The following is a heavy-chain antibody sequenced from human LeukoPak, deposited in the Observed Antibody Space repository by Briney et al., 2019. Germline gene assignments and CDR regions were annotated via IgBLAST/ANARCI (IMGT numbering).Heavy chain of an antibody. J-gene: IGHJ3*02. CDR3: AKDGRWGDAFDI. Sequence: PGGSLRLSCAASGFTFNTFGMHWVRQAPGQGLEWVAFIRYDASNTYYADSVKGRFTISRDNSKKTVYLQMTGLRAEDTAVYFCAKDGRWGDAFDIWGQGTKVIISS. D-gene: IGHD1-26*01. CDR1: GFTFNTFG. CDR2: IRYDASNT. V-gene: IGHV3-30*02.